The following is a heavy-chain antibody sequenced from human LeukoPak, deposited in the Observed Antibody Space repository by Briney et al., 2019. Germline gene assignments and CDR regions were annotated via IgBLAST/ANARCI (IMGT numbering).Heavy chain of an antibody. CDR2: IYYSGST. CDR1: VGSISSSSYY. CDR3: AREGRDGYYWHY. Sequence: SETLSLTCTVSVGSISSSSYYWGWIRQPPGKGLEWIGSIYYSGSTYYNPSLKSRVTISVDTSKNQFSLTLSSVTAPGPALYYCAREGRDGYYWHYWGQGTLVTVSS. J-gene: IGHJ4*02. V-gene: IGHV4-39*07. D-gene: IGHD5-24*01.